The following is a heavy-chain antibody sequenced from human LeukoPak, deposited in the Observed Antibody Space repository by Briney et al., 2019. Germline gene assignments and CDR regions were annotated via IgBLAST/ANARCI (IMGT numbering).Heavy chain of an antibody. J-gene: IGHJ4*02. CDR2: IYHSGST. CDR1: GGSISSGGYY. Sequence: TLSPTCTVSGGSISSGGYYWSWIRQPPGKGLEWIGYIYHSGSTYYNPSLKSRVTISVDRSKNQFSLKLSSVTAADTAVYYCAREGISRMSGTVDYWGQGTLVTVSS. V-gene: IGHV4-30-2*01. CDR3: AREGISRMSGTVDY. D-gene: IGHD2-8*02.